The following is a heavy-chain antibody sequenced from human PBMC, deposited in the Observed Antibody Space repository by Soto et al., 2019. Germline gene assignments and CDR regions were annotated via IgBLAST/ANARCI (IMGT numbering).Heavy chain of an antibody. CDR1: GGTFSSYA. D-gene: IGHD4-17*01. V-gene: IGHV1-69*13. CDR2: IIPIFGTA. Sequence: SVKVSCTASGGTFSSYAISWVRQAPGQGLEWMGGIIPIFGTANYAQKFQGRVTITADESTSTAYMELSSLRSEDTAVYYCAATTVTTNYYYGMDVWGQGTTVTV. J-gene: IGHJ6*02. CDR3: AATTVTTNYYYGMDV.